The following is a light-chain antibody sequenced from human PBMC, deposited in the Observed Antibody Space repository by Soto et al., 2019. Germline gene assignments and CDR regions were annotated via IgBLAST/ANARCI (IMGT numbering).Light chain of an antibody. Sequence: EIGFTQSPGTPSLSPAERASLSCRASQIRSSSYLALYQHKPGQAPRILIYGASSRATGIPDRFSGSGSGTDFSLTINRLEPADFAVYFCQQYGSSSSWTFGQGTKVDIK. J-gene: IGKJ1*01. CDR3: QQYGSSSSWT. CDR2: GAS. CDR1: QIRSSSY. V-gene: IGKV3-20*01.